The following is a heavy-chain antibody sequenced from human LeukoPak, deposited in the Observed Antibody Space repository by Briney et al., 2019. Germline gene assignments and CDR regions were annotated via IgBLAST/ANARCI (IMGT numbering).Heavy chain of an antibody. J-gene: IGHJ5*02. Sequence: GASVKVSCKTSGYTFVDYYIYWIQQAPGKGLEWMGRVDPKDGETIFAEMFQGRINMTADTSTDTAFMELSRLRSEDTAVYYCARDLIAVAGTGNWFDPWGQGTLVTVSS. CDR2: VDPKDGET. CDR3: ARDLIAVAGTGNWFDP. CDR1: GYTFVDYY. V-gene: IGHV1-69-2*01. D-gene: IGHD6-19*01.